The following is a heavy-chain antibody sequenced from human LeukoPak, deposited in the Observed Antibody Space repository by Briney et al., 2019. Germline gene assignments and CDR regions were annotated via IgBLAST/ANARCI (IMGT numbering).Heavy chain of an antibody. CDR2: ISGNDAGT. CDR1: GFTLSIYA. CDR3: ARLGDIVIVAASILEY. J-gene: IGHJ4*02. Sequence: GSLRPSCEASGFTLSIYAMSWVRPAPGKGLEWVSAISGNDAGTYYADSVKGRFTISRDNSKNTLYLQMTSLRAEDTAVYYCARLGDIVIVAASILEYWGQGTLVTVSS. D-gene: IGHD2-2*01. V-gene: IGHV3-23*01.